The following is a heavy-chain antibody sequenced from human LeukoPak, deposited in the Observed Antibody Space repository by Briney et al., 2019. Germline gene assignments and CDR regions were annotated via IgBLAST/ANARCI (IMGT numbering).Heavy chain of an antibody. J-gene: IGHJ3*02. CDR2: IYYSGST. D-gene: IGHD5-18*01. CDR3: ARGRLWFVDI. Sequence: SETLSLTCTVSDGSISSYYWSWIRQPPGKGLEWIGYIYYSGSTNYNPSLKSRVTISVDTSKNQFSLKLSSVTAADTAVYYCARGRLWFVDIWGQGTMVTVSS. V-gene: IGHV4-59*01. CDR1: DGSISSYY.